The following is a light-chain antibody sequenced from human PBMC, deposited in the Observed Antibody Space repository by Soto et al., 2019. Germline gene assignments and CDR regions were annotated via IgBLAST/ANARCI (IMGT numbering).Light chain of an antibody. V-gene: IGKV2-28*01. CDR2: LGS. J-gene: IGKJ4*01. Sequence: DIVLTQSPLSLPVTPGEPASISCRSSQSLLHGNGNNYLDWYLQKPGQSPQLLIYLGSNRASGVPDRLSVSGSGTDFTLKISRVEAEDVGVYYCMQALQNPLTFGGGTKVEIK. CDR3: MQALQNPLT. CDR1: QSLLHGNGNNY.